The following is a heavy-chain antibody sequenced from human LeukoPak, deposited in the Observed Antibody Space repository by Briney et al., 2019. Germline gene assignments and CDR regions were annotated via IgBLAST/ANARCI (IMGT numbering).Heavy chain of an antibody. CDR3: ARDLPGRVGGPHLIQPIVVVPAASSDAFDI. CDR1: GYTFTSYG. Sequence: ASVKVSCKASGYTFTSYGISWVRQAPGQGLEWMGWISAYNGNTNYAQKLQGRVTMTTDTSTSTAYMELRSLRSDDTAVYYCARDLPGRVGGPHLIQPIVVVPAASSDAFDIWGQGTMVTVSS. V-gene: IGHV1-18*01. J-gene: IGHJ3*02. D-gene: IGHD2-2*01. CDR2: ISAYNGNT.